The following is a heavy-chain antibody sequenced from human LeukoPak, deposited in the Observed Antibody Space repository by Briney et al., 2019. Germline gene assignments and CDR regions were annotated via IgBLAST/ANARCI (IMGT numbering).Heavy chain of an antibody. D-gene: IGHD6-19*01. V-gene: IGHV4-59*08. CDR1: GGSISSYY. CDR2: IYYSGST. CDR3: ARRDSSGWYSGGWFDP. Sequence: SETLSLTCTVSGGSISSYYWSWIRQPPGKGLEWIGYIYYSGSTNYNPSLKSRVTISVDTSKNQFSLKLSSVTAADTAVYYCARRDSSGWYSGGWFDPWGQGTLVTVSS. J-gene: IGHJ5*02.